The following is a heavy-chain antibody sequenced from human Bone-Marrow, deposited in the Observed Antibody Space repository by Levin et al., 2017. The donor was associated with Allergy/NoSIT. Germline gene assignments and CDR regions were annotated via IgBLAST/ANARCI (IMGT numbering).Heavy chain of an antibody. Sequence: PGGSLRLSCAASGFTFSSYAMSWVRQAPGKGLEWVSAISGSGGSTYYADSVKGRFTISRDNSKNTLYLQMNSLRAEDTAVYYCAEDLEYCSSTSCYVGFDYWGQGTLVTVSS. CDR1: GFTFSSYA. J-gene: IGHJ4*02. D-gene: IGHD2-2*01. CDR2: ISGSGGST. V-gene: IGHV3-23*01. CDR3: AEDLEYCSSTSCYVGFDY.